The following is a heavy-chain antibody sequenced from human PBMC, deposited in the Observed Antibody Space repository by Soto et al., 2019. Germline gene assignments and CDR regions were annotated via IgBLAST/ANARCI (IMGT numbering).Heavy chain of an antibody. D-gene: IGHD1-1*01. CDR2: IKEDGHEK. CDR1: GFPFNNYY. J-gene: IGHJ6*02. CDR3: TRGAGGWNYYYAMDV. Sequence: EVQLVQSGGGLVQPGESLRLSCAASGFPFNNYYMTWVRQASGKGLERVASIKEDGHEKYYVDSVKGRFTISRDNAKNSVSLQMDSLRAEDTAVYYCTRGAGGWNYYYAMDVWGPGATVNVSS. V-gene: IGHV3-7*03.